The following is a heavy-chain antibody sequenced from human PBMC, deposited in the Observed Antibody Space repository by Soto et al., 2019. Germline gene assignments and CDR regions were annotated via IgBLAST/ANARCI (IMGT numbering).Heavy chain of an antibody. Sequence: QVQLVQSVAEVKKPGASVKVSCKASGYTFSGYYMHWVRQAPGQGLEWMGWINPNSGGTNYAQKFQGWVSMTGDTSISTASMEVSRLRSDDTAVCYCARGFGEENYYGMEFRGQGTTVTVSS. D-gene: IGHD3-10*01. CDR3: ARGFGEENYYGMEF. CDR1: GYTFSGYY. V-gene: IGHV1-2*04. CDR2: INPNSGGT. J-gene: IGHJ6*02.